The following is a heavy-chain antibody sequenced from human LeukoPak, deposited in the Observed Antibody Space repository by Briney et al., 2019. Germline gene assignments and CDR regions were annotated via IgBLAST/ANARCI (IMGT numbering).Heavy chain of an antibody. CDR1: GGSISSYY. CDR2: IYYSGST. V-gene: IGHV4-59*01. CDR3: ARVGCSSTSCYVDY. Sequence: SETLSLTCTVSGGSISSYYWSWIRQPPGKGLEWIGYIYYSGSTNYNPSLKSRLTISVDTSKNQFSLKLGSVTAADTAVYYCARVGCSSTSCYVDYWGQGTLVTVSS. D-gene: IGHD2-2*01. J-gene: IGHJ4*02.